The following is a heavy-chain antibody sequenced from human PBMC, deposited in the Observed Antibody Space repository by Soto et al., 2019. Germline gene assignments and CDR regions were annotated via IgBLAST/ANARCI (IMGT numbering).Heavy chain of an antibody. J-gene: IGHJ6*02. CDR2: ISGSGGST. CDR1: GFTFSSYA. V-gene: IGHV3-23*01. CDR3: AKGGFCSSTSCSYYYYYGMDA. Sequence: EVQLLESGGGLVQPGGSLRLSCAASGFTFSSYAMSWVRQAPGKGLEWVSAISGSGGSTYYADSVKGRFTISRDNSKNTLYLQMNSLRAADTAVYYCAKGGFCSSTSCSYYYYYGMDAWGQGTTVTVSS. D-gene: IGHD2-2*01.